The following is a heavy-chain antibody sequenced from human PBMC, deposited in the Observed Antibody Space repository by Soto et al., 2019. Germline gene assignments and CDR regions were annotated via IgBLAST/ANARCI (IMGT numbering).Heavy chain of an antibody. D-gene: IGHD5-18*01. CDR2: INHSGST. Sequence: SETLSLTCAVYGGSFSGYYWSWIRQPPGKGLEWIGEINHSGSTNYNPSLKSRVTISVDTSKNQFSLKLSSVTAADTAVYYCARGSAIRWFDPWGRGTLVTVSS. CDR3: ARGSAIRWFDP. CDR1: GGSFSGYY. J-gene: IGHJ5*02. V-gene: IGHV4-34*01.